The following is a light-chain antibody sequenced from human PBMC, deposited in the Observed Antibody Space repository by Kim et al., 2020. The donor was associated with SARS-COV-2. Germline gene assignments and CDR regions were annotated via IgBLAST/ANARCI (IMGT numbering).Light chain of an antibody. CDR1: RGRIASNY. CDR2: EDN. Sequence: GRTVTISCTRSRGRIASNYVQWYQQRPGSAPTTVIYEDNQRPSGVPARFSGSIDSSSNSASLTISGLKTEDEADYYCQSYDSSNWVFGGGTQLTVL. CDR3: QSYDSSNWV. J-gene: IGLJ3*02. V-gene: IGLV6-57*03.